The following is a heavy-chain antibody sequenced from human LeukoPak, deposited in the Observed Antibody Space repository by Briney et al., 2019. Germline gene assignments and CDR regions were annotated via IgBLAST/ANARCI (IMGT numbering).Heavy chain of an antibody. CDR1: GFTFSSYA. D-gene: IGHD1-26*01. V-gene: IGHV3-30-3*01. Sequence: PGGSLRLSCVASGFTFSSYAMHWVRQAPGKGLEWVAVISYDGSNKYYADSVKGRFTISRDNSKNTLYLQMNSLRAEDTAVYYCARDRAATRDWGQGTLVTVSS. J-gene: IGHJ4*02. CDR2: ISYDGSNK. CDR3: ARDRAATRD.